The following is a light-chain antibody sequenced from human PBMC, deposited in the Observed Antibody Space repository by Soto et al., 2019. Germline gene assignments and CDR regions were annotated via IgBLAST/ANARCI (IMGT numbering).Light chain of an antibody. CDR3: LQDYNYPRT. CDR1: QGIRDE. CDR2: GAS. Sequence: ALQMTKFPASLSASVGDRVTITCRASQGIRDELGWYQQKPGKAPKLLIYGASRLESGVPSRFSGSGSGTDFSLTIYSLRPEDSATYFCLQDYNYPRTFGQGTKLQIK. J-gene: IGKJ2*01. V-gene: IGKV1-6*01.